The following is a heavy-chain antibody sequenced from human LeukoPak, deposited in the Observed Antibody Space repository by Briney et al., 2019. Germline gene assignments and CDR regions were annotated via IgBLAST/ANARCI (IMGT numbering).Heavy chain of an antibody. J-gene: IGHJ3*02. CDR3: ARGSTGADAFDI. CDR2: ISYDGSNK. CDR1: GFTFSSYA. Sequence: GGSLRLSCAASGFTFSSYAMHWVRQAPGKGLEWVAVISYDGSNKYYADSVKGRFTISRDNSKNTLYLQMNSLRAEDTAVYYCARGSTGADAFDIWGQGTMVTVSS. V-gene: IGHV3-30*04.